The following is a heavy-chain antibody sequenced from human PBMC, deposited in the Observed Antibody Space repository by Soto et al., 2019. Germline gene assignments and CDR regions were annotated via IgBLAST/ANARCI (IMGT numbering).Heavy chain of an antibody. CDR2: IIPIFGTA. CDR3: AGRPLTIFGVVIRTEYFQH. Sequence: GASVKVSCKASGGTFSSYAISWVRQAPGQGLEWMGGIIPIFGTANYAQKFQGRVTITADESTSTAYMELSSLRSEDTAVYYCAGRPLTIFGVVIRTEYFQHWGQGTLVTVSS. D-gene: IGHD3-3*01. J-gene: IGHJ1*01. CDR1: GGTFSSYA. V-gene: IGHV1-69*13.